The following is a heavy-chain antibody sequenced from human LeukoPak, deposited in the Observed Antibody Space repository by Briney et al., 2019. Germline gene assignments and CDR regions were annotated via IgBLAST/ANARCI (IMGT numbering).Heavy chain of an antibody. V-gene: IGHV3-33*01. CDR1: GFTFSSYG. D-gene: IGHD3-22*01. CDR3: ARGKYYYDSSGYYYGDLLYYFDY. Sequence: SGGSLRLSCAASGFTFSSYGMHWVRQAPGKGLEWVAVRWYDGSNKYYADSVKGRFTISRDNSKNTLYVQMNSLRAEDTAVYYCARGKYYYDSSGYYYGDLLYYFDYWGQGTLVTVSS. CDR2: RWYDGSNK. J-gene: IGHJ4*02.